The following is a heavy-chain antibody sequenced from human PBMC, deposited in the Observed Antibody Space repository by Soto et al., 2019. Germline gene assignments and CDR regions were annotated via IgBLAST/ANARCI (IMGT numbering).Heavy chain of an antibody. Sequence: ASVKVSCKASGYTFTSYGISWVRQAPGQGLEWMGWISAYNGNTNYAQKLQGRVTMTTDTSTSTAYMELRSLRSDDTAVYYCARDAAIVGATNEYYFDYWGQETLVTVSS. V-gene: IGHV1-18*01. J-gene: IGHJ4*02. D-gene: IGHD1-26*01. CDR2: ISAYNGNT. CDR1: GYTFTSYG. CDR3: ARDAAIVGATNEYYFDY.